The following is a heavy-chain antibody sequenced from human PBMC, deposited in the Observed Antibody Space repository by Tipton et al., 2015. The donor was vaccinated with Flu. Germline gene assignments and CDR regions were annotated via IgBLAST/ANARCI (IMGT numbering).Heavy chain of an antibody. J-gene: IGHJ4*02. CDR3: AREHINSWGY. D-gene: IGHD6-13*01. V-gene: IGHV6-1*01. CDR2: TYYRSKWYA. Sequence: GLVKPSQTLSLTCAISGDSVSSNNVAWNWIRQSPSRGLEWLGRTYYRSKWYANYADSSKSRITINPDTSKNQFSLQLNSVTPEDTAVYYCAREHINSWGYWGQGILVTVSS. CDR1: GDSVSSNNVA.